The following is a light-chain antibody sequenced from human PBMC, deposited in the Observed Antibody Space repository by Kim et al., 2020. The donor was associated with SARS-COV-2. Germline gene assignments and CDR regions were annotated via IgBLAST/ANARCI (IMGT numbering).Light chain of an antibody. Sequence: ERATINCKSGQSVLYTSNNKNYLAWYQQKPGQPPKLLIYWASTRQSGVPDRFSGSGSGTHFTLTISSLQAGDVAVYYCQQYCTSPQTFGQGTKVDIK. CDR3: QQYCTSPQT. J-gene: IGKJ1*01. CDR1: QSVLYTSNNKNY. V-gene: IGKV4-1*01. CDR2: WAS.